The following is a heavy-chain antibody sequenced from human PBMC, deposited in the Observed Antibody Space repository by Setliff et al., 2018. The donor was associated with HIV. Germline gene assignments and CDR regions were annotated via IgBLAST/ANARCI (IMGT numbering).Heavy chain of an antibody. CDR2: IYPGDSET. CDR3: AREIRIIEGGALDI. CDR1: GYRFTSHW. V-gene: IGHV5-51*01. Sequence: PGESLKISCKGSGYRFTSHWIAWVRQMPGKGLEWMGIIYPGDSETRYSPSFQGQVTFSADKTVSTAYLQWSSLRPSDTAMYYCAREIRIIEGGALDIWGQGTLVTVSS. J-gene: IGHJ3*02. D-gene: IGHD1-20*01.